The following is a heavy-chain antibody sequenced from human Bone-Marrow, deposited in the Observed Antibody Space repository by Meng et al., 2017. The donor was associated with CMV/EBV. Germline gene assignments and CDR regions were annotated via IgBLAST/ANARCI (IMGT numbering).Heavy chain of an antibody. CDR1: GFTFSDYY. V-gene: IGHV3-11*01. D-gene: IGHD3-22*01. J-gene: IGHJ4*02. CDR2: ISSSGSTI. CDR3: ARRSYDTPFDY. Sequence: GESLKISCAASGFTFSDYYMSWIRQAPGKGLEWVSYISSSGSTIYYADSVKGRFTISRDNAKNSLYLQMNSLRAEDTAVYYCARRSYDTPFDYWGQGTLVTVSS.